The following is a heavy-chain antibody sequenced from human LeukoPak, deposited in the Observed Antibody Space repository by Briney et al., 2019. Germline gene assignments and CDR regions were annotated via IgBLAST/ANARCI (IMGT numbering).Heavy chain of an antibody. CDR1: GFTVSSNY. CDR3: ARGGQNYFDY. V-gene: IGHV3-66*01. CDR2: IYSGGST. Sequence: PGGSLRLSCAASGFTVSSNYMSWVRQAPGKGLEWVSVIYSGGSTHYADSVKGRFTISRDNAKNSLFLQMNSLRDEDTAVYYCARGGQNYFDYWGQGTLVTVSS. J-gene: IGHJ4*02.